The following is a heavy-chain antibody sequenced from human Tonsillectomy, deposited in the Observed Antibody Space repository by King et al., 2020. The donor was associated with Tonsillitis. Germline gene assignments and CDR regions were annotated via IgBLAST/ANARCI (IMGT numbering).Heavy chain of an antibody. D-gene: IGHD1-26*01. CDR1: GFTFSSYS. V-gene: IGHV3-21*01. CDR2: ISSSSSYI. Sequence: EVQLVESGGGLVKPGGSLRLSCAASGFTFSSYSMNWVRQAPGKGLEWVSSISSSSSYIYYADSVKGRFTISRDNAKNSLYLQMNSRRAEDTAVYYCARASGSFLFDYWGQGTLVTVSS. CDR3: ARASGSFLFDY. J-gene: IGHJ4*02.